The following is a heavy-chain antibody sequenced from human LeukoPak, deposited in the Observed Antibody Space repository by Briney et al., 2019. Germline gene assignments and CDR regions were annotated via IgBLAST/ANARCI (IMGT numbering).Heavy chain of an antibody. CDR1: GFTFSSYA. J-gene: IGHJ4*02. Sequence: GGSLRLSCAASGFTFSSYAMHWVRQAPGKGLEWVAVISYDGSNKYYADSVKGRFTISRDNSKNTLYLQMNSLRAEDTAVYYCARAPYYDSSGYYFGGLDYWGQGTLVTVSS. CDR3: ARAPYYDSSGYYFGGLDY. D-gene: IGHD3-22*01. CDR2: ISYDGSNK. V-gene: IGHV3-30-3*01.